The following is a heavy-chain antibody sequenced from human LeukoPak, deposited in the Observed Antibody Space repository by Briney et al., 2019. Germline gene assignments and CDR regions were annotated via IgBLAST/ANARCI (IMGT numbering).Heavy chain of an antibody. J-gene: IGHJ6*03. CDR2: IYYSGST. CDR3: ARCYYDSSGYYYYYYMDV. Sequence: SETLSLTCTVSGGSISSYYWSWIRQPPGKGLEWIGYIYYSGSTNYNPSLKSRVTISVDTSKNQFSLKLSSVTAVDTAVYYCARCYYDSSGYYYYYYMDVWGKGTTVTVSS. CDR1: GGSISSYY. V-gene: IGHV4-59*01. D-gene: IGHD3-22*01.